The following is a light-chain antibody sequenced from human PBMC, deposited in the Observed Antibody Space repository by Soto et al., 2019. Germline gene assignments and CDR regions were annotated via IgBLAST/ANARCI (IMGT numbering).Light chain of an antibody. CDR2: TTN. Sequence: QSVLTQPPSASVTPGQRVCISCSGSSSNIGNNTVNWYQQFPETAPRLLIYTTNQRPSGVPDRFSGSKSGTSASLAISGLQSEDEADYYCAAWDDSLNGPVFGGGTKLTVL. CDR1: SSNIGNNT. CDR3: AAWDDSLNGPV. J-gene: IGLJ3*02. V-gene: IGLV1-44*01.